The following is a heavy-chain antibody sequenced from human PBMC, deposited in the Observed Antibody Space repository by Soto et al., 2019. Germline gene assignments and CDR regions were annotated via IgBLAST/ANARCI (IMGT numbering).Heavy chain of an antibody. J-gene: IGHJ5*02. D-gene: IGHD2-21*01. CDR2: IYYRGNT. Sequence: PSETLSLTCSVSGGSINSGGYHWTWIRQHPEKGLEWIGYIYYRGNTYYNPSLRSRLTISVDTSKNQFSLNLTSVTAADTAVYYGPRTSNLEFRDCSDPWGQGTLVTVPS. CDR1: GGSINSGGYH. CDR3: PRTSNLEFRDCSDP. V-gene: IGHV4-31*03.